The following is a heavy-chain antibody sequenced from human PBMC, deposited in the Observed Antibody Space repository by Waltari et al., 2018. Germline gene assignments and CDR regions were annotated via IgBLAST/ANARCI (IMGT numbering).Heavy chain of an antibody. CDR2: IYTSGST. CDR1: GGSISSYY. CDR3: ASFGGLNSSGYKLDAFDI. V-gene: IGHV4-4*07. J-gene: IGHJ3*02. Sequence: QVQLQESGPGLVKPSETLSLTCTVSGGSISSYYWSWIRQPAGKGLEWIGRIYTSGSTNYTPSLKSRVTMSVDTSKNQFSLKLSSVTAADTAVYYCASFGGLNSSGYKLDAFDIWGQGTMVTVSS. D-gene: IGHD6-19*01.